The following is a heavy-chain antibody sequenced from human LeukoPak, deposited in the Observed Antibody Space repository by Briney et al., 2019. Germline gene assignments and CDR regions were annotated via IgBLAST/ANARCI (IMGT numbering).Heavy chain of an antibody. J-gene: IGHJ5*02. D-gene: IGHD2-15*01. CDR3: ARDRCSGGSCYWFDP. Sequence: ASVKVSCKASGYTFTGYYMHWVRQAPGQGLEWMGWINPNSGGTNYAQKLQGRVTMTRDTSISTAYMELSRLRSDDTAVYYCARDRCSGGSCYWFDPWGQGTLVTVSS. V-gene: IGHV1-2*02. CDR1: GYTFTGYY. CDR2: INPNSGGT.